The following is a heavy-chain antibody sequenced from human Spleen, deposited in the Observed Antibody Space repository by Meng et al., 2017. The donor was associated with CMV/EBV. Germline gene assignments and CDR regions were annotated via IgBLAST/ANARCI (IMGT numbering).Heavy chain of an antibody. Sequence: QVRWVESGAEVKKPGSSVKVSCKASGGTFSSYAISWVRQAPGQGLEWMGGIIPIFGTANYAQKFQGRVTITADESTSTAYMELSSLRSEDTAVYYCARAYYYDSSGYYPVDYWGQGTLVTVSS. CDR2: IIPIFGTA. V-gene: IGHV1-69*12. CDR1: GGTFSSYA. D-gene: IGHD3-22*01. CDR3: ARAYYYDSSGYYPVDY. J-gene: IGHJ4*02.